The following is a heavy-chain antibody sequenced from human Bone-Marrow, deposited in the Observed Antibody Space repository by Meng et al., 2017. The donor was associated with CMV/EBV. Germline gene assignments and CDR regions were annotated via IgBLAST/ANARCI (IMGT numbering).Heavy chain of an antibody. D-gene: IGHD6-19*01. CDR1: GYTFTNYY. Sequence: ASVKVSCKASGYTFTNYYMHWVRQAPGQGLEWMGWINLNGGGTNYAQKFQDRVTMTRDTSISTAYMELSRLRSDDTAVYYCATILGYSSGWDYWGQGTLVTISS. J-gene: IGHJ4*02. CDR3: ATILGYSSGWDY. V-gene: IGHV1-2*02. CDR2: INLNGGGT.